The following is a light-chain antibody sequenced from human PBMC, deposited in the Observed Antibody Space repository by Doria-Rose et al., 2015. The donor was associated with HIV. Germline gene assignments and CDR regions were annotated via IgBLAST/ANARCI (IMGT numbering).Light chain of an antibody. J-gene: IGKJ1*01. V-gene: IGKV3-20*01. CDR2: DGS. CDR3: HQYGTSWT. CDR1: QSFSSTY. Sequence: QSPGTLSLSPGERATLSCRASQSFSSTYLAWYQQKPGQAPSLLIYDGSTRATVIPDRFSASGSGTDFTLTINRLEPEDFALYYCHQYGTSWTFGQGTKVEI.